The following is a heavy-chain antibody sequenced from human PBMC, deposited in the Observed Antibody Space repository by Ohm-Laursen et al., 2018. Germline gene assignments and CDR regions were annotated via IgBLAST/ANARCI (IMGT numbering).Heavy chain of an antibody. V-gene: IGHV3-48*03. J-gene: IGHJ4*02. CDR2: ISSSGSTI. CDR1: GFTFSSYE. CDR3: ARDTHSSGWRTPFDY. Sequence: SLRLSCTASGFTFSSYEMNWVRQAPGKGLEWVSYISSSGSTIYYADSVKGRFTISRDNAKNSLYLQMNSLRAEDTAVYYCARDTHSSGWRTPFDYWGQGTLVTVSS. D-gene: IGHD6-19*01.